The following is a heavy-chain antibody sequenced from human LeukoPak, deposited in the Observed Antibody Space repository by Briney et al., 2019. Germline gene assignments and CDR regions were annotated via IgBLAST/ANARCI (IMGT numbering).Heavy chain of an antibody. CDR2: IIPIFGTA. CDR3: ARGRYFDWLLQNYCFDY. Sequence: ASVKVSCKASGGTFISYAISWVRQAPGQGLEWMGGIIPIFGTANYAQKFQGRVTITADKSTSTAYMELSSLRSEDTAVYYCARGRYFDWLLQNYCFDYWGQGTLVTVSS. D-gene: IGHD3-9*01. CDR1: GGTFISYA. J-gene: IGHJ4*02. V-gene: IGHV1-69*06.